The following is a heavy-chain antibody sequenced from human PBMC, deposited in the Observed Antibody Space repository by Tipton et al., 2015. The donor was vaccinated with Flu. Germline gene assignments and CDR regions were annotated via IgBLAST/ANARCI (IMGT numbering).Heavy chain of an antibody. CDR2: IYYSGST. V-gene: IGHV4-39*07. J-gene: IGHJ5*02. CDR3: ARDPGSRMFDP. CDR1: GGSISSSNYY. Sequence: TLSLTCTVSGGSISSSNYYWGWIRQPPGKGLEWIGRIYYSGSTYYNPSLKSRVTISVDTSKNQFSLKLTSVTAADTAVYYCARDPGSRMFDPWGQGTLVTVSP. D-gene: IGHD6-13*01.